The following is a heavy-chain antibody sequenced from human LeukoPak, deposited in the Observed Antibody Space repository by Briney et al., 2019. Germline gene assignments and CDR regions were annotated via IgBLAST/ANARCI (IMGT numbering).Heavy chain of an antibody. CDR2: IYYSGST. D-gene: IGHD2-15*01. Sequence: SETLSLTCTVSGGSISSYYWSWIRQPPGKGLEWIGYIYYSGSTNYNPSLKSRVTISVDTSKNQFSLKLSSVTAADTAVYYCAREYCSGGSRYAFDYWGQGTLATVSS. J-gene: IGHJ4*02. CDR3: AREYCSGGSRYAFDY. CDR1: GGSISSYY. V-gene: IGHV4-59*01.